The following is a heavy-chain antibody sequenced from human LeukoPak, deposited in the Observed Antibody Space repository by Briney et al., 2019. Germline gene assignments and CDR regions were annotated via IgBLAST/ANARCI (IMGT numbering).Heavy chain of an antibody. CDR3: ARQGCTSTSCYSDY. V-gene: IGHV4-39*01. CDR2: FLYSGNT. D-gene: IGHD2-2*01. J-gene: IGHJ4*02. CDR1: GGSISSSSYS. Sequence: PSETLSLTCTVAGGSISSSSYSWGWIRQPPGKGLEWLGSFLYSGNTYYNPSLKSRVTISVDTSNNQFSLKLNSVTAADTAVYYCARQGCTSTSCYSDYWGQGTLVTVSS.